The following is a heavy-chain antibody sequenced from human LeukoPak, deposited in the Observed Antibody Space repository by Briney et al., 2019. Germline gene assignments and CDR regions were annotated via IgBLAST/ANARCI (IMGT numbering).Heavy chain of an antibody. V-gene: IGHV4-34*01. J-gene: IGHJ4*02. CDR1: GGSFSGYY. Sequence: SETLSLTCAVYGGSFSGYYWSWIRQPPGKELEWIGEINHSGSTNYNPSLKSRVTISVDTSKNQFSLKLSSVTAADTAVYYCARLGPPTGLNYWGQGTLVTVSS. D-gene: IGHD2-8*02. CDR2: INHSGST. CDR3: ARLGPPTGLNY.